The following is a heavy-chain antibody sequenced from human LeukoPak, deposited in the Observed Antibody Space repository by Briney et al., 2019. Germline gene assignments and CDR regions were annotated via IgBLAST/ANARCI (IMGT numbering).Heavy chain of an antibody. D-gene: IGHD6-13*01. CDR1: GSSLTTSGVG. CDR3: AHISRRSYYFDY. CDR2: IYWHDDA. Sequence: SGPTLVNPTQTLTLTCTLTGSSLTTSGVGVGWIRQPPGKALAWLALIYWHDDARYTESLKSRLTITKDTSKNQVVLTMTNLDPVDTGTYYCAHISRRSYYFDYWGQGTLVTVSS. J-gene: IGHJ4*02. V-gene: IGHV2-5*01.